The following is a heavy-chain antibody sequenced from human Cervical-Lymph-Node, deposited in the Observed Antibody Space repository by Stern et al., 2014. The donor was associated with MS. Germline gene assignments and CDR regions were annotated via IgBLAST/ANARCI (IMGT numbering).Heavy chain of an antibody. CDR3: ARDIFAYCGGDCYSLFDY. CDR1: GFTFSSYG. V-gene: IGHV3-33*01. J-gene: IGHJ4*02. CDR2: IWYDGSNK. D-gene: IGHD2-21*02. Sequence: VQLVESGGGVVQPGRSLRLSCAASGFTFSSYGMHWVRQAPGKGLEWVAVIWYDGSNKYYADSVKGRFTISRDNSKNTLYLQMNSLRAEDTAVYYCARDIFAYCGGDCYSLFDYWGQGTLVTVSS.